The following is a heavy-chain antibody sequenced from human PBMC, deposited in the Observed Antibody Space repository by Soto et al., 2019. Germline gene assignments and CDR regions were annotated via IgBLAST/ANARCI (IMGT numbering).Heavy chain of an antibody. V-gene: IGHV5-51*01. CDR3: ATPGIAVAGVYSVDY. J-gene: IGHJ4*02. CDR2: IYPGDSDT. Sequence: PGESLKISCKGSGYSFTSYWIGWVRQMPGKGLEWMGIIYPGDSDTRYSPSFQGQATISADKSISTAYLQWSSLKASDTAMYYCATPGIAVAGVYSVDYWGQGTLVTVSS. CDR1: GYSFTSYW. D-gene: IGHD6-19*01.